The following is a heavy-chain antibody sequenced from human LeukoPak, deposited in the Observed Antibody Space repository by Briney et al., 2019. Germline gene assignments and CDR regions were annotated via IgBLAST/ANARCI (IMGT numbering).Heavy chain of an antibody. V-gene: IGHV3-20*04. Sequence: GGSLRLSCAASGFTFDDYGMSWVRQAPGKGLEWVSGINWNGGSTGYADSVKGRFTISRDNAKNSLYLQMNSLRAEDTAVYYCAKDRGGYYDSSGYHRNDAFDIWGQGTMVTVSS. CDR2: INWNGGST. D-gene: IGHD3-22*01. CDR3: AKDRGGYYDSSGYHRNDAFDI. CDR1: GFTFDDYG. J-gene: IGHJ3*02.